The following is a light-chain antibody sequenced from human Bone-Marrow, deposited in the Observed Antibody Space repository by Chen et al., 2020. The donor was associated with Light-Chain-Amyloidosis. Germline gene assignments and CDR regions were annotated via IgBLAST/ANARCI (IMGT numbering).Light chain of an antibody. CDR1: DLPTKY. J-gene: IGLJ2*01. V-gene: IGLV3-25*03. CDR3: QSADSSGTYEVI. Sequence: SYELTQPPSVSVSPGQTARITCSGDDLPTKYAYWYQQKPGQAPVLVIHSDTERASGISERFSGSSSGTTATLTISGVQAEDEADYHCQSADSSGTYEVIFGGGTKLPVL. CDR2: SDT.